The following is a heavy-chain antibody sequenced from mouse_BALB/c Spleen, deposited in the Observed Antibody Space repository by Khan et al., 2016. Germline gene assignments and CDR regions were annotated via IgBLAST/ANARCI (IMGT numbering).Heavy chain of an antibody. D-gene: IGHD2-14*01. CDR2: IYPGDGDT. CDR3: ARGTPFAN. V-gene: IGHV1-80*01. Sequence: VQLQQSGAELVRPGSSVKISCKASGFAFSSYWMNWVKQRPGQGLEWIGQIYPGDGDTNYNGKFKGKATLTADKSSSTAYMQLNSLTSEDSAVYFCARGTPFANWGQGTLVTVSA. CDR1: GFAFSSYW. J-gene: IGHJ3*01.